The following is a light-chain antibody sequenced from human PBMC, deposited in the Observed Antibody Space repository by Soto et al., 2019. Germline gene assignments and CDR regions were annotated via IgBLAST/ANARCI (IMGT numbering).Light chain of an antibody. CDR2: AAS. CDR3: QQGYSTPRR. Sequence: DIQMTQSPSSLSASVGDRVTITCRAIQSISCYLNWYQQKPGQAPKLLIYAASSVQIGVLSRFSCSGSGTDFTLIISSLQAEDFATYSGQQGYSTPRRFGQGTKREI. V-gene: IGKV1-39*01. J-gene: IGKJ2*03. CDR1: QSISCY.